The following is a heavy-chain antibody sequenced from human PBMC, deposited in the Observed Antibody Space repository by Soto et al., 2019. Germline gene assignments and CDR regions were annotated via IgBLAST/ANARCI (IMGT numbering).Heavy chain of an antibody. V-gene: IGHV3-23*01. D-gene: IGHD6-13*01. Sequence: GGSLRLSCAASGFTFSSYARNWVRQAPGKGLEWVSTISGSGAITYYADSVKGRFTISRDNSKNTLFLQMNSLRAEDTAIFYCATSWYENWFDPWGQGTLVTVSS. CDR1: GFTFSSYA. J-gene: IGHJ5*02. CDR2: ISGSGAIT. CDR3: ATSWYENWFDP.